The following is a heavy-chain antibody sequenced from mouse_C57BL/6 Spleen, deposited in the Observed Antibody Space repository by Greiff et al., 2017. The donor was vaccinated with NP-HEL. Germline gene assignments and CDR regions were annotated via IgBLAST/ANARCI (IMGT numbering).Heavy chain of an antibody. V-gene: IGHV3-6*01. CDR3: ARGDYYDYAGAMDY. Sequence: EVQVVESGPGLVKPSQSLSLTCSVTGYSITRGYYWNWIRQFPGNQLEWMGYISYDGSNNYNPSLTNQLSITRDTSTNQFCLKLNSVTTEDTATDYCARGDYYDYAGAMDYWGQGTSVTVSS. J-gene: IGHJ4*01. CDR2: ISYDGSN. CDR1: GYSITRGYY. D-gene: IGHD2-4*01.